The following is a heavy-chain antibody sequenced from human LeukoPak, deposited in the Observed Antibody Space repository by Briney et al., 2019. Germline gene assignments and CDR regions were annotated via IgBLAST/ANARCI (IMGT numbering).Heavy chain of an antibody. CDR1: GFTFRTYG. J-gene: IGHJ5*02. D-gene: IGHD3-22*01. Sequence: GGSLRLSCAASGFTFRTYGMHWVRQAPGKGLEWVAVISYDGSNKYYADSVKGRFTISRDNSKNTLYLQMNSLRAEDTAVYYCAKGFGVPYYYDSSGPGLWFDPWGQGTLVTVSS. CDR3: AKGFGVPYYYDSSGPGLWFDP. CDR2: ISYDGSNK. V-gene: IGHV3-30*18.